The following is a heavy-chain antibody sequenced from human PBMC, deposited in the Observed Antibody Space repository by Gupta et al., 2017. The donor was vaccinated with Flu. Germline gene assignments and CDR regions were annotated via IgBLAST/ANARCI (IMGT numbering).Heavy chain of an antibody. V-gene: IGHV1-2*02. D-gene: IGHD2-2*01. Sequence: QVQLEQPVNEVGKPGASVKVSCKASGYTFTGYAMHWVRQAPGRGPEWMGWISTSSGGTDYAKKFKGRVTMSRDTSTNTAYMELSSLTSDDTATYFCAKCSSRSLQLNGMDVWGQGTTVTVSS. CDR1: GYTFTGYA. CDR2: ISTSSGGT. J-gene: IGHJ6*02. CDR3: AKCSSRSLQLNGMDV.